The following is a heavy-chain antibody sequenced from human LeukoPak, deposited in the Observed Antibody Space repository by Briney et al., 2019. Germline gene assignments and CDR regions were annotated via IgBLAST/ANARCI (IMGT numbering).Heavy chain of an antibody. D-gene: IGHD6-6*01. CDR3: ATAGSSPSLGDFDY. V-gene: IGHV1-24*01. Sequence: GASVKVSCTVSGYTLTELSMHWVRQAPGKGLEWMGGFDPEDGETIYAQKFQGRVTMTEDTSTDTAYMELSSLRSENTAVYYCATAGSSPSLGDFDYWGQGTLVTVSS. J-gene: IGHJ4*02. CDR2: FDPEDGET. CDR1: GYTLTELS.